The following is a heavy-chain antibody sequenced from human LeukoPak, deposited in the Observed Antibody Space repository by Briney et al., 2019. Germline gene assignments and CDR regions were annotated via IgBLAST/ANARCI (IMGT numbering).Heavy chain of an antibody. J-gene: IGHJ3*02. CDR3: AREYYDSNKAPAFDI. Sequence: SETLSLTCTVSGYSISSGSHYWSWIRQSAGKGLEWIGRIHTSGTTNSNPSLKSRVTISVDTSKNQFSLKLSSVTAADTAVYYCAREYYDSNKAPAFDIWGQGTMVTVS. D-gene: IGHD3-22*01. V-gene: IGHV4-61*02. CDR2: IHTSGTT. CDR1: GYSISSGSHY.